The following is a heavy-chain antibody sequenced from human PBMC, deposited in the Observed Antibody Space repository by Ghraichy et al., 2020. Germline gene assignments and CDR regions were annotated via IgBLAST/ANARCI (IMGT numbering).Heavy chain of an antibody. V-gene: IGHV1-46*01. D-gene: IGHD1-14*01. CDR3: ARVDVAAGKYYYYGMDV. Sequence: ASVKVSCKASGYTFSNYYMHWVRQAPGQGLEWMGIINPRGGSTSYAQKFQGRVTMTRDTATSTLYMELSGLRSEDTAVYYCARVDVAAGKYYYYGMDVWGQGTTVTVSS. CDR2: INPRGGST. J-gene: IGHJ6*02. CDR1: GYTFSNYY.